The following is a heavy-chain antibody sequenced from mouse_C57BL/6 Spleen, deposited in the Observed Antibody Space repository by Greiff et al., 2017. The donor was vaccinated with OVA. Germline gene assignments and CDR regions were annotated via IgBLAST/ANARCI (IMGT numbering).Heavy chain of an antibody. D-gene: IGHD1-1*01. Sequence: EVKLMESGPGLVKPSQSLSLTCSVTGYSITRGYYWNWIRQFPGNKLEWMGYISYDGSNNYNPSLKNRISIPRDTSKHQFFLKLNSVTTEDTATYYCARVLGDYGFDYWGQGTTLTVSS. CDR3: ARVLGDYGFDY. CDR2: ISYDGSN. J-gene: IGHJ2*01. CDR1: GYSITRGYY. V-gene: IGHV3-6*01.